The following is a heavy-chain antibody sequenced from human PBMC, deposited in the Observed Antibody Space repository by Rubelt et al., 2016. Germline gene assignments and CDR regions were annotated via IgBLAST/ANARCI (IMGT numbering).Heavy chain of an antibody. V-gene: IGHV4-59*11. CDR2: IYSSGST. CDR3: ARDLVACSSGNCYSKGFDI. CDR1: GGSISSHY. Sequence: TLSLTCTVSGGSISSHYWSWIRQPPGKGLEWIGYIYSSGSTNYNPSLKSRVTMSVDTSKNQFSLRLSFVTAADTAVYYCARDLVACSSGNCYSKGFDIRGQGTVDTVSS. D-gene: IGHD2-15*01. J-gene: IGHJ3*02.